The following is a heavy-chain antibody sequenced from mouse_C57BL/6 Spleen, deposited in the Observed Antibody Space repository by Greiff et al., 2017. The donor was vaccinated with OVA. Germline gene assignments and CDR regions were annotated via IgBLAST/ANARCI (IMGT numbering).Heavy chain of an antibody. J-gene: IGHJ3*01. Sequence: QVQLQQPGAELVRPGASVTLSCKASGYTFTDYEMHWVKQTPVHGLEWIGAIDPETGGTAYNQKFKGKAILTADKSSSTAYMELRSLTSEDSAVYYCTRRYSFAYWGQGTLVTVSA. V-gene: IGHV1-15*01. CDR3: TRRYSFAY. CDR2: IDPETGGT. CDR1: GYTFTDYE.